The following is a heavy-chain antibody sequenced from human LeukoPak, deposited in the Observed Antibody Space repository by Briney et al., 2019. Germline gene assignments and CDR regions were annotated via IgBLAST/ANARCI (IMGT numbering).Heavy chain of an antibody. CDR1: GFTFSDYY. J-gene: IGHJ5*02. D-gene: IGHD3-10*01. Sequence: GGSLRLSCAASGFTFSDYYMSWLRQAPGKGLEWVSSISSSSSYIYYGDSVKGRFTISRDNAKNSLYLQMHSLRAEDTALYYCARLPGRSRVDPWGQGTLVTVSS. V-gene: IGHV3-11*06. CDR2: ISSSSSYI. CDR3: ARLPGRSRVDP.